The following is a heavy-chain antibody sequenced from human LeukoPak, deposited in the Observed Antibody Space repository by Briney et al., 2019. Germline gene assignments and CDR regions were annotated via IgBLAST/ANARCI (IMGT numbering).Heavy chain of an antibody. D-gene: IGHD3-3*01. CDR3: ARIYDFWSGPLSLDI. Sequence: SVKVSCKASGGTFSSYAISWVRQAPGQGLEWMGGIIPIFGTANYAQKFQGRATITADESTSTAYMELSSLRSEDTAVYYCARIYDFWSGPLSLDIWGQGTMVTVSS. CDR1: GGTFSSYA. V-gene: IGHV1-69*13. CDR2: IIPIFGTA. J-gene: IGHJ3*02.